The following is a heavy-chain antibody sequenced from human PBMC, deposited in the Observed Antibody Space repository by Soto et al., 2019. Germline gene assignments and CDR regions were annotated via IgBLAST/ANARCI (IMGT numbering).Heavy chain of an antibody. Sequence: SVSVSCTSSVYTFSIYAINCVRQAPGQGLEWMGGIIPMFGTANYAQKFKGRVTITAGESTSTVYMELSSLRSEDTAVYYCARVGPANYYDSSGYYSQLDYWGQGTLVTVSS. J-gene: IGHJ4*02. D-gene: IGHD3-22*01. CDR3: ARVGPANYYDSSGYYSQLDY. CDR2: IIPMFGTA. V-gene: IGHV1-69*13. CDR1: VYTFSIYA.